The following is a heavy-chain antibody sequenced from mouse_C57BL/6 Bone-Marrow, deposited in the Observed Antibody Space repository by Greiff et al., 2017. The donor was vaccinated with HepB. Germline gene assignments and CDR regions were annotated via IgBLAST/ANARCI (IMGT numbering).Heavy chain of an antibody. CDR1: GYSITSGYY. Sequence: EVKLMESGPGLVKPSQSLSLTCSVTGYSITSGYYWNWIRQFPGNKLEWMGYISYDGSNNYNPSLKNRISITRDTSKNQFFLKLNSVTTEDTATYYCALIYYYGSSLYYAMDYWGQGTSVTVSS. D-gene: IGHD1-1*01. CDR3: ALIYYYGSSLYYAMDY. J-gene: IGHJ4*01. V-gene: IGHV3-6*01. CDR2: ISYDGSN.